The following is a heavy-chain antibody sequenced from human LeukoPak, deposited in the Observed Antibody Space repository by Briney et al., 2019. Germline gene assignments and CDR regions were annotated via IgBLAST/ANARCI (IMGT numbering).Heavy chain of an antibody. CDR1: GYTFTSYS. J-gene: IGHJ3*02. D-gene: IGHD3-3*01. Sequence: ASVKVSCKASGYTFTSYSVSWVRQAPGQGLEWMGWISTSTGNTNYAQKLQGRVTMTTDTSTSTAYMELSSLRSEDTAVYYCARGGVRLLEWFTIWGQGTMVTVSS. CDR3: ARGGVRLLEWFTI. V-gene: IGHV1-18*01. CDR2: ISTSTGNT.